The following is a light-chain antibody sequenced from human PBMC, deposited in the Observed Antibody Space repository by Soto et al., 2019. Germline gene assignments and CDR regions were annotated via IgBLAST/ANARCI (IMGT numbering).Light chain of an antibody. V-gene: IGKV3-15*01. J-gene: IGKJ1*01. CDR3: QQYNNWPRT. Sequence: EIVMTQSPATLSVSPGERATLSCRASQSVNSNLAWYQQKPGQAPRLLIYRALTRATGIPARFSGSGPGTDFTLTISGLQSEDFAVYYCQQYNNWPRTFGQGTKVDIK. CDR2: RAL. CDR1: QSVNSN.